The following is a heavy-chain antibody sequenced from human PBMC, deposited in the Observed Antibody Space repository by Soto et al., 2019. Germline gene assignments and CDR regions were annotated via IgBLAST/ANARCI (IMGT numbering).Heavy chain of an antibody. D-gene: IGHD6-13*01. CDR2: IYHSGST. CDR3: ARVVAAASVDP. V-gene: IGHV4-30-2*01. J-gene: IGHJ5*02. CDR1: GGSISSGGYS. Sequence: SETLSLTCAVSGGSISSGGYSWSWIRQPPGRGLEWIGYIYHSGSTYYNPSLKSRVTISVDRSKNQFSLKLSSVTAADTAVYYCARVVAAASVDPWGQGTLVTVSS.